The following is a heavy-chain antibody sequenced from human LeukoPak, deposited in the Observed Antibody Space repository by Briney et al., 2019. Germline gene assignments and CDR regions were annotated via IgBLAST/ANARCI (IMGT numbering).Heavy chain of an antibody. CDR1: GGFISSSSYY. Sequence: PSETLSLTCTVSGGFISSSSYYWGWIRQPPGKGLEWIGSFYYSGSAYYNPSLRSRVTISVDTSKNQFSLKLSSVTAADTAVYYCARNGQYSGYDLPDFDYWGQGTLVTVSS. CDR2: FYYSGSA. V-gene: IGHV4-39*07. D-gene: IGHD5-12*01. CDR3: ARNGQYSGYDLPDFDY. J-gene: IGHJ4*02.